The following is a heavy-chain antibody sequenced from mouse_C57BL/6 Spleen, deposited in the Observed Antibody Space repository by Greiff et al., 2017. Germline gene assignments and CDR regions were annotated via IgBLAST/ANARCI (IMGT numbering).Heavy chain of an antibody. V-gene: IGHV5-4*03. Sequence: EVKLVESGGGLVKPGGSLKLSCAASGFTFSSYAMSWVRQTPEKRLEWVATISDGGSYTYYPDNVKGRFTITRDNAKNNLYLQMSHLQSEDTAMYYCARARDYSNYFFAYWGQGTLVTVSA. J-gene: IGHJ3*01. CDR1: GFTFSSYA. D-gene: IGHD2-5*01. CDR3: ARARDYSNYFFAY. CDR2: ISDGGSYT.